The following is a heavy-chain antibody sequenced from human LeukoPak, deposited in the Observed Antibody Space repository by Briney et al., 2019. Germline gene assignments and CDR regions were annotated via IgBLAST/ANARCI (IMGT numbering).Heavy chain of an antibody. D-gene: IGHD5-12*01. Sequence: PSETLSLTCTVSGGSISSYYWSWIRQPPGKGLEWIGYIYYSGSTNYNPSLKSRVTISVDTSKNQFSLKLSSVTAADTAVYYCASSWLRDAFDIWGQGTMVTVSS. CDR3: ASSWLRDAFDI. J-gene: IGHJ3*02. V-gene: IGHV4-59*08. CDR2: IYYSGST. CDR1: GGSISSYY.